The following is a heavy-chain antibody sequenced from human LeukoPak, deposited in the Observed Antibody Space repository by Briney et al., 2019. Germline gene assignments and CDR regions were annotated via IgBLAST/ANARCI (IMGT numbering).Heavy chain of an antibody. CDR1: GFTFSGSA. D-gene: IGHD6-19*01. CDR2: IRSKANSYAT. CDR3: TIAVAGYWDY. J-gene: IGHJ4*02. V-gene: IGHV3-73*01. Sequence: GGSLRLSCAASGFTFSGSAMHWVRQASGKGLEWVGRIRSKANSYATAYAASVKGRFTISRDDSKNTAYLQMNNLKTEDTAVYYCTIAVAGYWDYWGQGTLVTVSS.